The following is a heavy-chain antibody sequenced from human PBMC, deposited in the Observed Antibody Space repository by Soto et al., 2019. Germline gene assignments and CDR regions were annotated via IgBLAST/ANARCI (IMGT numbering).Heavy chain of an antibody. CDR1: GASFSDSY. CDR3: AREVPSRYFDL. D-gene: IGHD1-1*01. Sequence: QVRLQQWGAGLLKPSETLSLTCAVYGASFSDSYWNWIRQPPGKGLEWIGEINHSGSTIYNTSLESRVTISLDTSRKQFTLKMSSATAADTAVYYCAREVPSRYFDLWGRGTPVTVSS. CDR2: INHSGST. V-gene: IGHV4-34*01. J-gene: IGHJ2*01.